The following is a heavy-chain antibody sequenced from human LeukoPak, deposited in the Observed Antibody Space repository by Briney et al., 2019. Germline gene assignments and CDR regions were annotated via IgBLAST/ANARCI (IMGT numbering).Heavy chain of an antibody. CDR3: ARGIVVVPAALFGAFDI. J-gene: IGHJ3*02. CDR2: MNPNSGNT. V-gene: IGHV1-8*03. CDR1: GYTFTSYD. Sequence: ASVKVSCKASGYTFTSYDINWVRQATGQGLEWMGWMNPNSGNTGYAQKFQGRVTITRNTSISTAYMELSSLRSEDTAVYYCARGIVVVPAALFGAFDIWGQGTMVTVSS. D-gene: IGHD2-2*01.